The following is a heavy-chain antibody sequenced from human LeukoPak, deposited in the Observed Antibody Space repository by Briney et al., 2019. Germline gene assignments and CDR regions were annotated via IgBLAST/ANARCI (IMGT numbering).Heavy chain of an antibody. V-gene: IGHV4-59*08. CDR2: IYYSGST. CDR1: GGSISPYF. Sequence: SETLSLTCTVSGGSISPYFWSWIRQPPGKGLEWIGYIYYSGSTNYDPSLKSRVTISVDTSKNQFSLKLSSVTAADTAVYYCARRQTYFDYWGQGTLVTVSS. J-gene: IGHJ4*02. CDR3: ARRQTYFDY.